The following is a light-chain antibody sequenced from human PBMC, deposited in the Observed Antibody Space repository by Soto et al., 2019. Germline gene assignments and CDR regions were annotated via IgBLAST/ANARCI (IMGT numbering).Light chain of an antibody. CDR3: QQYGSSIKT. V-gene: IGKV3-20*01. J-gene: IGKJ1*01. CDR1: QSVRNN. CDR2: GAS. Sequence: EIVLTQSPGTLSLSPGKRATLSCRASQSVRNNLAWYQQKPGQPPNLLIFGASNRAPGIPDRFSGSGSGTDFTLTISRLEPEDFAVYYCQQYGSSIKTFGQGTKVDIK.